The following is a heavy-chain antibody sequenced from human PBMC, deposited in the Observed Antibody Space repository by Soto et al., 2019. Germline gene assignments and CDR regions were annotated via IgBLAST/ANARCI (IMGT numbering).Heavy chain of an antibody. Sequence: EVQLVESGGTLVQPGRSLRLSCAASGFTFDDYGMHWVRQGPGKGLEWVSGISGSGGSTYYADSVRGRFTISRDNSKNTLYLQMNSLRAEDTAVYYCARLKVVPAPRWFDPWGQGTLVTVSS. V-gene: IGHV3-23*04. D-gene: IGHD2-2*01. CDR3: ARLKVVPAPRWFDP. J-gene: IGHJ5*02. CDR1: GFTFDDYG. CDR2: ISGSGGST.